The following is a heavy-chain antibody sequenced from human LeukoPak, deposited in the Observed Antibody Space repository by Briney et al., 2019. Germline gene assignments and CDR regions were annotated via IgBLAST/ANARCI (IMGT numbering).Heavy chain of an antibody. Sequence: GGSLRLSCAASGFTFSDYYMSWVRQAPGKGLEWVSGIKWNGGSTGYEDTVKGRFTISRDNAKNSLYLQMNSLRAEDTALYYCARNVGSGYYYYFDYWGQGTLVTVSS. V-gene: IGHV3-20*04. J-gene: IGHJ4*02. D-gene: IGHD3-22*01. CDR3: ARNVGSGYYYYFDY. CDR2: IKWNGGST. CDR1: GFTFSDYY.